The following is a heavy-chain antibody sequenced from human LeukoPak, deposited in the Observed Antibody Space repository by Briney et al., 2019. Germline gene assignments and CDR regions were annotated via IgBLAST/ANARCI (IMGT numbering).Heavy chain of an antibody. Sequence: GGSLRLSCAASGFTFSSYAMSWVRQAPGKGLEWVSAISGSGGSTYYADSVKGRFTISRDNSKNSLYLQMNSLRAEDTALYYCAKDSHPGSGSYYKGNFDYWGQGTLVTVSS. CDR2: ISGSGGST. CDR1: GFTFSSYA. D-gene: IGHD3-10*01. J-gene: IGHJ4*02. CDR3: AKDSHPGSGSYYKGNFDY. V-gene: IGHV3-23*01.